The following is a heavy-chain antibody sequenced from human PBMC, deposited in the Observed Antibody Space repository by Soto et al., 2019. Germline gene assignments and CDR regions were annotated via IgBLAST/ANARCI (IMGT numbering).Heavy chain of an antibody. D-gene: IGHD6-19*01. CDR3: ARGHYSSGWPIDH. CDR2: VSLTGDRT. V-gene: IGHV3-23*01. Sequence: PGGSLRLSCVASRFDFSSYEMSWVRQAAGKGLEWVSRVSLTGDRTNYAGSVKGRFTVSRDNFKNALYLEMDSLRPDDTAIYYCARGHYSSGWPIDHWGQGILVTVSS. J-gene: IGHJ4*02. CDR1: RFDFSSYE.